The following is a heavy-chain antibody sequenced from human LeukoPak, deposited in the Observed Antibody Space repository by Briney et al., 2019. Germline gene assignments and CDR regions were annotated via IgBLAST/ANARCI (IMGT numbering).Heavy chain of an antibody. Sequence: GGSLRLSCAASGFTFSSYAMHWVRQAPGKGLEWVAVISYDGSNKYYADSVKGRFTISRDNSKNALYLQMNSLRAEDTAVYYCASFDGDYYDYWGQGTLVTVSS. V-gene: IGHV3-30-3*01. CDR3: ASFDGDYYDY. CDR1: GFTFSSYA. CDR2: ISYDGSNK. D-gene: IGHD3-9*01. J-gene: IGHJ4*02.